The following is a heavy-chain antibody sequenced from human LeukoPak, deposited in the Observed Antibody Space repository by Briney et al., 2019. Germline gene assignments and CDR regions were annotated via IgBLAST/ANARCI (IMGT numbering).Heavy chain of an antibody. J-gene: IGHJ4*02. V-gene: IGHV3-53*01. Sequence: GGSLILSCAVSGFSVTNNYMSWVRQAPGKGLEWVSVFYVGGATYYADSVKGRFTISRDNSENTLYLQMKSLRAEDTAVYYCARGDGYNFFDYWGQGTLVTVSS. CDR3: ARGDGYNFFDY. D-gene: IGHD5-24*01. CDR2: FYVGGAT. CDR1: GFSVTNNY.